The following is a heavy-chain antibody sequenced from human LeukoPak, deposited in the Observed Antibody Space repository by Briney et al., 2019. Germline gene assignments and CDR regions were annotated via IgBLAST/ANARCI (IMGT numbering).Heavy chain of an antibody. V-gene: IGHV3-11*06. CDR3: ARVMYSSGWKYFDY. Sequence: GGSLRLSCAASGFTFSDYYMSWIRQAPGKGLEWVSYISSSSSYTNYADSVKGRFTISRDNAKNSLYLQMNSLRAEDTAVYYCARVMYSSGWKYFDYWGQGTLVTVSS. J-gene: IGHJ4*02. CDR1: GFTFSDYY. CDR2: ISSSSSYT. D-gene: IGHD6-19*01.